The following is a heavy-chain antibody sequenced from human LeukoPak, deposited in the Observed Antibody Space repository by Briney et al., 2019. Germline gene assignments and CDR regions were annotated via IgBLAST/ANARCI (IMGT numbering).Heavy chain of an antibody. CDR1: GYVFTKHY. J-gene: IGHJ6*03. CDR2: IGPNGVAT. Sequence: GASVRLSYKASGYVFTKHYIHWVRQAPGQGLEWMGMIGPNGVATTFAQRFQDTVTMTTDTSTTTVYMELRSLRYDDTATYYCARDAKDELVRRDYYFMDVWGKGTKVTGSS. D-gene: IGHD6-13*01. CDR3: ARDAKDELVRRDYYFMDV. V-gene: IGHV1-46*01.